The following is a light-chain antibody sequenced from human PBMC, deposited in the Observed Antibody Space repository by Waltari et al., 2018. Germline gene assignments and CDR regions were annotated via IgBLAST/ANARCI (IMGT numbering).Light chain of an antibody. CDR3: CSYAGSSTPVI. Sequence: QSALTQPASVSGSPGQSITISCTGTSSDVGGYNYVPWYQQHPGKAPKFIIYDVSKRPSGVSNRFSGSKSGNTASLTISGLQAEDEADYYCCSYAGSSTPVIFGGGTKLTVL. CDR1: SSDVGGYNY. V-gene: IGLV2-23*02. J-gene: IGLJ2*01. CDR2: DVS.